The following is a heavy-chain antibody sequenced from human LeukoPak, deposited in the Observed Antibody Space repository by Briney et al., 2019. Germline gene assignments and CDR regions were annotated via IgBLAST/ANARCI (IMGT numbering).Heavy chain of an antibody. V-gene: IGHV3-21*01. CDR1: GFTFSSYS. CDR3: ANGPTYYYDSSGYYPGY. CDR2: ISSSSSYI. Sequence: GGSLRLSCAASGFTFSSYSMNWVRQAPGKGLEWVSSISSSSSYIYYADSVKGRFTISRDNAKNSLYLQTNSLRAEDTAVYYCANGPTYYYDSSGYYPGYWGQGTLVTVSS. D-gene: IGHD3-22*01. J-gene: IGHJ4*02.